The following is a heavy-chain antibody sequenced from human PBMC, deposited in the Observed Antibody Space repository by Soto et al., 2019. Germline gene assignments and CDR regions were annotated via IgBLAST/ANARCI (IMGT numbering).Heavy chain of an antibody. CDR2: VYWNDDK. V-gene: IGHV2-5*01. CDR1: GISLSTSGVG. CDR3: ARGLATLPVFAFDI. D-gene: IGHD6-19*01. Sequence: QITLKGAGPTLVKPTQTLTLTCTLSGISLSTSGVGLGWIRQTPGKPLEWLALVYWNDDKHYSPSLKSRLTIAKDTSKNQSILTMTNMDPVDTATYYCARGLATLPVFAFDIWGQGTVVTVSS. J-gene: IGHJ3*02.